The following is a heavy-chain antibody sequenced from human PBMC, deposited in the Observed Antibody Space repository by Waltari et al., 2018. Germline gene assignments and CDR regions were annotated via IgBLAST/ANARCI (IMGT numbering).Heavy chain of an antibody. CDR2: IGTVAGDI. D-gene: IGHD6-19*01. Sequence: EVQLVESGGDMVHPGGSLRLSCVVHGLNFLNYEMDWVRQAPGKGLEWISYIGTVAGDIEYAESVKGRFTISRHNVKNSLYLQMNSLRVEDAGVDYCAEDVSGWVDLEHWGRGTLVTGSS. CDR3: AEDVSGWVDLEH. V-gene: IGHV3-48*03. CDR1: GLNFLNYE. J-gene: IGHJ4*02.